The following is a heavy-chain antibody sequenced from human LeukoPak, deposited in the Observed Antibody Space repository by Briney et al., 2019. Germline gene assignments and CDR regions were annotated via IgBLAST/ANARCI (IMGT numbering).Heavy chain of an antibody. CDR1: GFTFSSYW. J-gene: IGHJ4*02. CDR2: INQDGSEK. CDR3: AKDITMIVVVTTFDY. V-gene: IGHV3-7*03. D-gene: IGHD3-22*01. Sequence: GGSLRLSCAASGFTFSSYWMSWVRQAPGKGLEWVANINQDGSEKYYVDSVKGRFTISRDNAKKSLYLQMNSLRAEDTAVYYCAKDITMIVVVTTFDYWGQGTLVTVSS.